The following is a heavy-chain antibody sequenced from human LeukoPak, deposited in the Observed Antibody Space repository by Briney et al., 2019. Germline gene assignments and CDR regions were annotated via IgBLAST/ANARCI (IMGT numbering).Heavy chain of an antibody. CDR1: GDSVSINSAA. J-gene: IGHJ6*03. V-gene: IGHV6-1*01. CDR3: ARGVTLSNYYYYYMDV. D-gene: IGHD4-11*01. Sequence: SQTLSLTFAISGDSVSINSAAWNWVRQSPSRGLEWLGSTYYRSKWYNDFAPSVKSRITINPDTSKNQFSLQLNSVTPEDSAVYYCARGVTLSNYYYYYMDVWGKGTTVTVSS. CDR2: TYYRSKWYN.